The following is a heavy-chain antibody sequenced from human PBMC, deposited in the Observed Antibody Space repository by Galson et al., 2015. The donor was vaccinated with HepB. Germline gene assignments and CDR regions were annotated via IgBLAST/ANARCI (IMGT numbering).Heavy chain of an antibody. J-gene: IGHJ6*02. CDR3: AKSTDYDFWSGYGYYYHGLDA. D-gene: IGHD3-3*01. Sequence: SLRLSCAASGFTFGSYAVNWVRQASGKGLEWVSAISDSGGRTYYADSVKGRFTISRDNTKNTLYLQMNSLRAEDTAVFYCAKSTDYDFWSGYGYYYHGLDAWGQGTAFTVSS. V-gene: IGHV3-23*01. CDR2: ISDSGGRT. CDR1: GFTFGSYA.